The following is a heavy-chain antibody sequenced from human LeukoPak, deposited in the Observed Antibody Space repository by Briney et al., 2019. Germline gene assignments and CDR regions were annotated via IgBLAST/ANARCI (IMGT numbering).Heavy chain of an antibody. D-gene: IGHD6-19*01. CDR1: GLTFSSYA. V-gene: IGHV3-23*01. CDR2: FSSSGGST. CDR3: AKGSRQFSRDKAGPIDY. J-gene: IGHJ4*02. Sequence: GGSLRLSCAASGLTFSSYAMTWVRQAPGKGLEWVSTFSSSGGSTYYADSVKGRFTISRDNSKNTLFVQMSSLRADDTAVYYCAKGSRQFSRDKAGPIDYWGQGTLVTVSS.